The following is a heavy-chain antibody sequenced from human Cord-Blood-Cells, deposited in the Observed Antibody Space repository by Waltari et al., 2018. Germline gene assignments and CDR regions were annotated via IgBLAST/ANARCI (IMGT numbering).Heavy chain of an antibody. V-gene: IGHV1-2*02. Sequence: QVQLVQSGAEVKKPGASVKVSCKASGYTFTGYYMPWGRQAPGQGLEWMGWINPNSGGTNYAQKFQGRVTMTRDTSISTAYMELSRLRSDDTAVYYCARGAPGAPYSSSYYFDYWGQGTLVTVSS. CDR3: ARGAPGAPYSSSYYFDY. CDR2: INPNSGGT. CDR1: GYTFTGYY. J-gene: IGHJ4*02. D-gene: IGHD6-6*01.